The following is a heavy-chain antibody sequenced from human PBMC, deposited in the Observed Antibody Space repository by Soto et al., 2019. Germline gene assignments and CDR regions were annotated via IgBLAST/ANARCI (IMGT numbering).Heavy chain of an antibody. CDR2: IYWDDAK. D-gene: IGHD5-12*01. V-gene: IGHV2-5*02. CDR3: AHRSRANTGYGIFDN. J-gene: IGHJ4*02. Sequence: QITLKESGPTLVKPTQTLTVACSVSGLSVSTYGAGVAWIRQPPGKALEWLGIIYWDDAKRYSPLLQTRLTITMDTSNNQVVLTLTRVDPVDTATYYCAHRSRANTGYGIFDNWGQGTLVTVSS. CDR1: GLSVSTYGAG.